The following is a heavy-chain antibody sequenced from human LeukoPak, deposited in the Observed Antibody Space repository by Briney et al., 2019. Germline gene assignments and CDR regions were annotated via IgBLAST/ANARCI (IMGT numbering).Heavy chain of an antibody. CDR1: GFTFSSYS. J-gene: IGHJ6*02. D-gene: IGHD1-26*01. CDR2: IRLSSSSL. CDR3: ARDLGGSYLDYYYGMDV. Sequence: GGSLRLSCAASGFTFSSYSMNWVRQAPGKGLEWVSSIRLSSSSLYTADSVKGRFTISRDNAKNSLYLQMNSLRAEDTAVYYCARDLGGSYLDYYYGMDVWGQGTTVTVSS. V-gene: IGHV3-21*01.